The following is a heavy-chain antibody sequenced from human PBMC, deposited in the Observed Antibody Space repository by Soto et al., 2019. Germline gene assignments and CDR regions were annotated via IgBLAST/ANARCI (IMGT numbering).Heavy chain of an antibody. J-gene: IGHJ6*02. CDR2: IIPIFGTA. V-gene: IGHV1-69*13. Sequence: SVKVSCKASGGTFSSYAISWVRQAPGQGLEWMGGIIPIFGTANYAQKFQGRVTITADESTSTAYMELSSLRSEDTAVYYCARGGITIFGGAFDYYGMDVWGQGTTVTVSS. CDR3: ARGGITIFGGAFDYYGMDV. CDR1: GGTFSSYA. D-gene: IGHD3-3*01.